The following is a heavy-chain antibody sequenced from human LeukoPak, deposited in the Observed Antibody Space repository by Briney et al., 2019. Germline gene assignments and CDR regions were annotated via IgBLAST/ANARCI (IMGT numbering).Heavy chain of an antibody. V-gene: IGHV3-23*01. CDR2: ISGSGGST. CDR1: GFTFSSYA. J-gene: IGHJ4*02. Sequence: GGSLRLSCAASGFTFSSYAMSWVRQAPGKGLEWVSAISGSGGSTYYADSVKGRFTISRDNSKNTLYLQMNGLRAEDTAVYYCAREYYYDSSGSVYWGQGTLVTVSS. D-gene: IGHD3-22*01. CDR3: AREYYYDSSGSVY.